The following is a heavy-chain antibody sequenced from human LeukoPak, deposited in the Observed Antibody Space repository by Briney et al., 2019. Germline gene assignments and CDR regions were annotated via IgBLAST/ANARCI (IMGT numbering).Heavy chain of an antibody. Sequence: PSETLSLTCAVYGGSFSGYYWSWIRQPPGKGLEWIGEINHSGSTNYNPSLKSRVTISVDTSKNQFSLKLSSVTAADTAVYYCARSGWYPNRICLFDYWGQGTLVTVSS. CDR3: ARSGWYPNRICLFDY. CDR2: INHSGST. D-gene: IGHD6-13*01. J-gene: IGHJ4*02. CDR1: GGSFSGYY. V-gene: IGHV4-34*01.